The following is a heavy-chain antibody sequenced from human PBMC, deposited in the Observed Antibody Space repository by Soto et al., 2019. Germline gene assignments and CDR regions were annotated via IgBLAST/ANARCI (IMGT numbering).Heavy chain of an antibody. CDR2: INHSGST. CDR3: ARAVHRYYYGSGSYYNYYYYYGMDV. V-gene: IGHV4-34*01. D-gene: IGHD3-10*01. CDR1: GGSFSGYY. Sequence: SETLSLTCAVYGGSFSGYYWSWIRQPPGKGLEWIGEINHSGSTNYNPSLKSRVTISVDTSKNQFSLKLSSVAAADTAVYYCARAVHRYYYGSGSYYNYYYYYGMDVWGQGTTVTVSS. J-gene: IGHJ6*02.